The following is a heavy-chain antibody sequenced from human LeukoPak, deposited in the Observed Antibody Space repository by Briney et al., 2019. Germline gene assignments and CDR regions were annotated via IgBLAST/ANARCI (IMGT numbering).Heavy chain of an antibody. CDR2: IIPIFGTA. Sequence: ASVKVSCKASGGTFSRYAISWVRQAPGQGLEWMGGIIPIFGTANYAQKFQGRVTITADESTSTAYMELSSLRSEDTAVYYCARVPGRWLQYYFDYWGQGTLVTVSS. CDR1: GGTFSRYA. V-gene: IGHV1-69*13. J-gene: IGHJ4*02. D-gene: IGHD5-24*01. CDR3: ARVPGRWLQYYFDY.